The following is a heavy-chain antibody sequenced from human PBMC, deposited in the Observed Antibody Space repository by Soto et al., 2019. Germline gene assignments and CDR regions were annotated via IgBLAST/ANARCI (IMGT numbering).Heavy chain of an antibody. V-gene: IGHV1-3*01. CDR3: ARPRYSFGTSGYYPFDY. D-gene: IGHD3-22*01. CDR2: INGGTGQT. J-gene: IGHJ4*02. Sequence: ASVKVSCKASGYTFTTHAMHWVRQAPGQSLEWMGWINGGTGQTKHSQRFQGRVNITRDTSASTAYMELSSLRSEDTAVYYCARPRYSFGTSGYYPFDYWGQGTLVTVSS. CDR1: GYTFTTHA.